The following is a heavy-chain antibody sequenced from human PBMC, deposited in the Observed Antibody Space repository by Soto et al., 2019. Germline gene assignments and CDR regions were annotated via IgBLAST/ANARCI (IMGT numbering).Heavy chain of an antibody. CDR2: ISDSGTT. V-gene: IGHV3-23*01. CDR1: GFTFSTSA. CDR3: AKVWGEDGYCTRTSCLYYFHH. J-gene: IGHJ4*02. Sequence: EVQLLESGGGLVQPGGSLRLSCEASGFTFSTSAMSWARHAPGKGLDWVSTISDSGTTYYADSVKGRFTISRDNSKNTLYLQMKSLRDDDTAIYYCAKVWGEDGYCTRTSCLYYFHHWGQGVLVTVSS. D-gene: IGHD2-2*03.